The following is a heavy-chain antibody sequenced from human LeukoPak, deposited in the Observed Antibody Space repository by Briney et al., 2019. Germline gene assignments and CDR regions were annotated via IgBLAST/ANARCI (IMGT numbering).Heavy chain of an antibody. CDR2: IIPIFGTA. V-gene: IGHV1-69*13. D-gene: IGHD3-10*01. CDR1: GGTFSSYA. Sequence: ASVKVSCKASGGTFSSYAISWVRQAPGQGLEWMGGIIPIFGTANYAQKFQGRVTITADESTSTAYMELSSLRSEDTAVYYCATRYGSGSYYNVSYWGQGTLVTVSS. J-gene: IGHJ4*02. CDR3: ATRYGSGSYYNVSY.